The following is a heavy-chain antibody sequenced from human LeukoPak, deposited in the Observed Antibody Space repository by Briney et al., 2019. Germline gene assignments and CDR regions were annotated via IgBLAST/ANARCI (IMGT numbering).Heavy chain of an antibody. CDR1: GFTVSSNY. V-gene: IGHV3-53*01. J-gene: IGHJ4*02. CDR3: AKAKQLAASPDY. CDR2: IYSGGST. D-gene: IGHD6-13*01. Sequence: GGSLRLSCAASGFTVSSNYMSWVRQAPGKGLEWVSVIYSGGSTYYADSVKGRFTISRDNSKNTLYLQMNSLRAEDTAVYYCAKAKQLAASPDYWGQGTLVTVSS.